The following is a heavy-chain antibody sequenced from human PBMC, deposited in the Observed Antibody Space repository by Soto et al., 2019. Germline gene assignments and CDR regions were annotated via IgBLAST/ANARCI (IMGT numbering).Heavy chain of an antibody. CDR1: GGSISSGGYY. V-gene: IGHV4-31*02. CDR2: IYYSGST. D-gene: IGHD3-16*01. CDR3: ASGSIWGAPMDV. Sequence: QVQLQESGPGLVKPSQTLSLTCTVSGGSISSGGYYWSWIRQHPGKGLEWNGYIYYSGSTYYNPSLKGRVTISVDTSKTQFSLKLSSVTAADTAVYYWASGSIWGAPMDVWGQGTTVTVSS. J-gene: IGHJ6*02.